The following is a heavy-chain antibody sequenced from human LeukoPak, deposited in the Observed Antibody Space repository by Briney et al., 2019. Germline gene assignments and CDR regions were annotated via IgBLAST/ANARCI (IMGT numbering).Heavy chain of an antibody. J-gene: IGHJ6*02. CDR2: IIPILGIA. CDR1: GGTFSSYA. CDR3: ASSLSITMVRGRPYYYYGMDV. Sequence: SVKVSCKASGGTFSSYAISWVRQAPGQGLEWMGRIIPILGIANYAQKFQGRVTITADKSTSTAYMELSSLRSEDTAVYYCASSLSITMVRGRPYYYYGMDVWGQGTTVTVSS. V-gene: IGHV1-69*04. D-gene: IGHD3-10*01.